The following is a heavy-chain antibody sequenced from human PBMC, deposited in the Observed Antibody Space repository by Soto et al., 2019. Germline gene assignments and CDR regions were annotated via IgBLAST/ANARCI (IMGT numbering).Heavy chain of an antibody. CDR3: TRDLFSYDYSGILWFDP. CDR2: IRSKGHNYAT. D-gene: IGHD3-16*01. CDR1: GFSFSGSA. Sequence: LRLSCAACGFSFSGSAMYWVRQASGKGPEWVGRIRSKGHNYATEYAASVKGRFTISRDDSKNTAYLQMNSLQTEDTAVYYCTRDLFSYDYSGILWFDPWGQGTLVTVSS. V-gene: IGHV3-73*01. J-gene: IGHJ5*02.